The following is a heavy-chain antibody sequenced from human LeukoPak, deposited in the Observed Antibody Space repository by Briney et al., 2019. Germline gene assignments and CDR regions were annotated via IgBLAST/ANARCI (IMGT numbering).Heavy chain of an antibody. D-gene: IGHD3-16*01. V-gene: IGHV4-39*07. CDR3: VRDGGNWDVDY. J-gene: IGHJ4*02. Sequence: SETLSLTCTVSGGPISRGNYFWGWIRQPPGKELEWIGSIYSGGGTHYNPSLNSRLTISADTSKNQFSLNLRSVTAADTAVYFCVRDGGNWDVDYWGQGTLVTVSS. CDR1: GGPISRGNYF. CDR2: IYSGGGT.